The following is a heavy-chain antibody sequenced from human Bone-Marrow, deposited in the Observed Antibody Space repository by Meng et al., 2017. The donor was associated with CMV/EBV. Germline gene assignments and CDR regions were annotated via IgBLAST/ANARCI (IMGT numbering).Heavy chain of an antibody. CDR3: ARYHISSSDYYYYGMDV. CDR1: GGSISGYY. J-gene: IGHJ6*02. Sequence: SETLSLTCSVSGGSISGYYWSWIRQPPGKGLEWIGYIHYSGSTNYNPSLKSRVTILVDTSKNQFSLKLSSVTAADTAVYYCARYHISSSDYYYYGMDVWGQGTTVTVPS. V-gene: IGHV4-59*01. CDR2: IHYSGST. D-gene: IGHD6-6*01.